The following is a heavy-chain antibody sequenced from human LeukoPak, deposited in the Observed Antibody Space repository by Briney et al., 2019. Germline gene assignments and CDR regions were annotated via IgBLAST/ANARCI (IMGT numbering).Heavy chain of an antibody. Sequence: PGGSLRLSCAASGFTFSSYWMSWVRQAPGKGLEWVANIKQDGSEKNYVDSVKGRFAISRDNAKNSLYLQMNSLRAEDAAVYYCARELITMVRGVIKNNWFDPWGQGTLVTVSS. J-gene: IGHJ5*02. CDR1: GFTFSSYW. V-gene: IGHV3-7*01. CDR2: IKQDGSEK. D-gene: IGHD3-10*01. CDR3: ARELITMVRGVIKNNWFDP.